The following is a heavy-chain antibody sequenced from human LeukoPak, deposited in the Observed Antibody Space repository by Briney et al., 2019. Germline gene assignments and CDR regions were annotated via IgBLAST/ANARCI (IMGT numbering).Heavy chain of an antibody. CDR2: IRSKDNNYAT. CDR1: GFTFSGSA. Sequence: PGGSLRLSCAASGFTFSGSAMQWVRQASGKGLEWVGRIRSKDNNYATAYAASVKGRFTISRDDSKNTAYLQMNSLKTEDTAVYYCTRDYEDIVVVVAAYTSYYYYYMDVWGKGTTVTVSS. V-gene: IGHV3-73*01. J-gene: IGHJ6*03. CDR3: TRDYEDIVVVVAAYTSYYYYYMDV. D-gene: IGHD2-15*01.